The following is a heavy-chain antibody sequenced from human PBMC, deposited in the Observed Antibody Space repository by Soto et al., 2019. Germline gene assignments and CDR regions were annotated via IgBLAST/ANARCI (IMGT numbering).Heavy chain of an antibody. CDR3: AKDQQQLATVDY. D-gene: IGHD6-13*01. J-gene: IGHJ4*01. CDR1: GFTFSSYA. CDR2: ISGSGGST. V-gene: IGHV3-23*01. Sequence: GGSLRLSCAASGFTFSSYAMSWVRQAPGKGLEWVSAISGSGGSTYYADSVKGRFTISRDNSKTTRYLQKNSLRAEDAAVYYCAKDQQQLATVDYWGQEPWSPSPQ.